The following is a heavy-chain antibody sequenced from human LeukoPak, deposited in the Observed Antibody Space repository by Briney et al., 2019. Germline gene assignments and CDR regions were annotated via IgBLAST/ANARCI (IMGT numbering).Heavy chain of an antibody. V-gene: IGHV3-30-3*01. CDR1: GFTFSSCA. Sequence: GGSLRLSCAASGFTFSSCAMHWVRQAPGKGLEWVAVISYDGSNKYYADSVKGRFTISRDNSKNTLYLQMNSLRAEDTAVYYCARTYCSSTSCSPSDYWGQGTLVTVSS. CDR2: ISYDGSNK. D-gene: IGHD2-2*01. J-gene: IGHJ4*02. CDR3: ARTYCSSTSCSPSDY.